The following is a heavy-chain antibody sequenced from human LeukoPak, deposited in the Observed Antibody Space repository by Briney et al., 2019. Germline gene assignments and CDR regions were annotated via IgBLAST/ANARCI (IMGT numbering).Heavy chain of an antibody. CDR2: ITSRDGTT. CDR1: GFTFTIYA. D-gene: IGHD3-22*01. Sequence: QTGGSLILSCAASGFTFTIYAMSWVRQAPGRGLEWVSSITSRDGTTYYAGSVRVRFTISRDNSKNTLYLQMNSLRVEYTAVYFCARDRPNYYGSDGHYYRRDGDYWGQGTLVTVSS. J-gene: IGHJ4*02. V-gene: IGHV3-23*01. CDR3: ARDRPNYYGSDGHYYRRDGDY.